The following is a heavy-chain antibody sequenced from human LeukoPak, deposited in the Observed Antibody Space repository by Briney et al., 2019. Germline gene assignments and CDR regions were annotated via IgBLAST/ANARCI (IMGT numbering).Heavy chain of an antibody. CDR2: ISGSGGST. Sequence: GGSLRLSCAASGFTFSSYAMSWVRQAPGKGLEWVSAISGSGGSTYYADSVKGRFTISRDNPKNTLYLQMNSLRAEDTAVYYCASSVPLEWLAHWDYWGQGTLVTVSS. CDR3: ASSVPLEWLAHWDY. CDR1: GFTFSSYA. V-gene: IGHV3-23*01. J-gene: IGHJ4*02. D-gene: IGHD3-3*01.